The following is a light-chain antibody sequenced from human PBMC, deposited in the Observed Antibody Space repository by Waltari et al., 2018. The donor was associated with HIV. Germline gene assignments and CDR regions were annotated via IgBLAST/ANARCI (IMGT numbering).Light chain of an antibody. CDR1: HSEIGGYNS. V-gene: IGLV2-14*03. CDR2: DVS. Sequence: QSALTQPASVSGSPGQSITISCTGTHSEIGGYNSVSWYQQHPDKAPKLLIYDVSKRPSGTSNRFSGSKSGNTASLTISRLQTEDEADYYCNSYTSGSTLVFGTGTRVTV. J-gene: IGLJ1*01. CDR3: NSYTSGSTLV.